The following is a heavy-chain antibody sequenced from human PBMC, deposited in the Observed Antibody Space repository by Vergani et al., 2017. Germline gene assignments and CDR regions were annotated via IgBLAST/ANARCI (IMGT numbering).Heavy chain of an antibody. CDR2: INHSGST. Sequence: QVQLQQWGAGLLKPSETLSLTCAVYGGSFSGYYWSWIRQPPGKGLEWIGEINHSGSTNYNPSIKSRVTISVDTSKKQFSLKLSSVTAADTAVYYCARGRGTDYGDYVLTEKGYYFDYWGQGTLVTVSS. CDR3: ARGRGTDYGDYVLTEKGYYFDY. CDR1: GGSFSGYY. J-gene: IGHJ4*02. D-gene: IGHD4-17*01. V-gene: IGHV4-34*01.